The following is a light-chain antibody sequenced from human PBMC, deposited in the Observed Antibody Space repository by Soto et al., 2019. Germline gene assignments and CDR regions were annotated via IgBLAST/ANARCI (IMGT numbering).Light chain of an antibody. CDR1: QGISTY. J-gene: IGKJ1*01. CDR3: QQYNSYSST. Sequence: DIQLTQSPSFLSASVGDTVTITCRASQGISTYLAWYQQKPGKAPKLLIYKASSLESGVPSRFRGSGSGTEFTLTISSLQPDDFETYYCQQYNSYSSTFGQGTKVDIK. CDR2: KAS. V-gene: IGKV1-5*03.